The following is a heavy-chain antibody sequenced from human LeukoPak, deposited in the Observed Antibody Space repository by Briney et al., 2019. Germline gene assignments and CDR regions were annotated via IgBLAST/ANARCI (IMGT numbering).Heavy chain of an antibody. CDR1: GSSFTSYW. J-gene: IGHJ4*02. D-gene: IGHD3-10*01. V-gene: IGHV5-51*01. CDR2: IYPADSHT. CDR3: ARGDGSYYFDY. Sequence: GESLKISCQGSGSSFTSYWIGWVRPMPGRGLGWMGIIYPADSHTRYSPSFQGQVTISADKSINTAYLQWSSLKASDTAIYYCARGDGSYYFDYWGQGTLVTVSS.